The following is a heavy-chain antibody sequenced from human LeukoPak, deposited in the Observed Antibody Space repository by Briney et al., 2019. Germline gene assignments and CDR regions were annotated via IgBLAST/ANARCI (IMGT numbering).Heavy chain of an antibody. V-gene: IGHV3-23*01. CDR2: ISGSGGST. CDR1: GFSFSGYG. CDR3: AKKGQQHLNWFDP. D-gene: IGHD6-13*01. Sequence: GGTLRLSCAASGFSFSGYGMSWVRQAPGKGLEWVSAISGSGGSTYYADSVKGRFTISRDNSKNTLYLQMNSLGAEDTAVYYCAKKGQQHLNWFDPWGQGTLVTVSS. J-gene: IGHJ5*02.